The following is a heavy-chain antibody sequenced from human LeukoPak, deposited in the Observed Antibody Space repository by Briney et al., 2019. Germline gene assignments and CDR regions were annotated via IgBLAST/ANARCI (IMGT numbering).Heavy chain of an antibody. CDR2: IYYSGST. CDR1: GGSISSSSYY. Sequence: TSQTLSLTCTVSGGSISSSSYYWGWIRQPPGKGLEWIGSIYYSGSTYYNPSLKSRVTISVDTSKNQFSLKLSSVTAADTAVYYCARLRNYYYYGMDVWGQGTTVTVSS. J-gene: IGHJ6*02. CDR3: ARLRNYYYYGMDV. D-gene: IGHD3-3*01. V-gene: IGHV4-39*01.